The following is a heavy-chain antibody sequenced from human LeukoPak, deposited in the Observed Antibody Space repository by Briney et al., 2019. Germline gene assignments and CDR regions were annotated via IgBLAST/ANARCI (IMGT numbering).Heavy chain of an antibody. CDR2: IEKDGSAE. J-gene: IGHJ4*02. CDR1: GFTFSNFW. V-gene: IGHV3-7*01. D-gene: IGHD1-26*01. CDR3: ARRRGSDSLDY. Sequence: GGSLRLSCAASGFTFSNFWMSWVRQAPGSGLEWVANIEKDGSAEYYVDSVKGRFTISRDNAKNSLYLQMNRLRSEDTAVYYCARRRGSDSLDYWGQGTLVTVSS.